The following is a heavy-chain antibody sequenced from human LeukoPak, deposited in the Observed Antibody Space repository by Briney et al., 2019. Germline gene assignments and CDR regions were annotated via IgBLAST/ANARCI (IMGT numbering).Heavy chain of an antibody. V-gene: IGHV4-30-2*01. CDR2: IYHSGST. J-gene: IGHJ3*02. CDR1: GGSISSGGYY. CDR3: ATSQGRGLFGDILTGRTSGAFDI. D-gene: IGHD3-9*01. Sequence: SETLSLTCTVSGGSISSGGYYWSWIRQPPGKGLEWIGYIYHSGSTYYSPSLKSRVTISVDRSKNQFSLKLSSVTAADTAVYYCATSQGRGLFGDILTGRTSGAFDIWGQGTMVTVSS.